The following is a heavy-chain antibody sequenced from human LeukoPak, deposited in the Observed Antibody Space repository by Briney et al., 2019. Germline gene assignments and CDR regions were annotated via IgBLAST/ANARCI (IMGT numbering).Heavy chain of an antibody. Sequence: SETLSLTCTVSGGSISSSSYYWGWIRQPPGKGLEWIGSIYYSGSTYYNPSLKSRVTISVDASKNQFSLKLSSVTAADTAVYYCARQPKRKWFGEFRSSSYYYYMDVWGKGTTVTISS. CDR3: ARQPKRKWFGEFRSSSYYYYMDV. J-gene: IGHJ6*03. CDR1: GGSISSSSYY. D-gene: IGHD3-10*01. CDR2: IYYSGST. V-gene: IGHV4-39*01.